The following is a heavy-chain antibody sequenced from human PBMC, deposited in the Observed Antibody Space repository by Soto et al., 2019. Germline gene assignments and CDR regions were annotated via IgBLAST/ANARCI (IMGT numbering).Heavy chain of an antibody. V-gene: IGHV3-21*01. Sequence: GGSLRLSCAASGFTFSSYSMNWVRQAPGKGLEWVSSISSSSSYIYYADSVKGRFTISRDNSKNTLYLQMNSLRAEDTAVYYCARDVLAEFYYMDVWGKGTTVTVSS. CDR1: GFTFSSYS. CDR2: ISSSSSYI. J-gene: IGHJ6*03. CDR3: ARDVLAEFYYMDV.